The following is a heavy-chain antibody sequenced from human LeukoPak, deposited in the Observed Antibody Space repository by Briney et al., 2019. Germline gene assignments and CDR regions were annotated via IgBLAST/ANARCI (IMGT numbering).Heavy chain of an antibody. J-gene: IGHJ3*02. CDR3: ARKVEGSSGYYLYAFDI. D-gene: IGHD3-22*01. V-gene: IGHV1-69*01. CDR1: GGTFSSYA. CDR2: IIPIFGTA. Sequence: SVKVSCKASGGTFSSYAISWVRQAPGQGLEWMGGIIPIFGTANYAQKFQGRVTITADESTSTAYMELSSLRSEDTAVYYCARKVEGSSGYYLYAFDIWGQGTMVTVSS.